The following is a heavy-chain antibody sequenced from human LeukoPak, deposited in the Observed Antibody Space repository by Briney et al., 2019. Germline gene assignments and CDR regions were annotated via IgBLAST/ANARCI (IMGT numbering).Heavy chain of an antibody. V-gene: IGHV1-8*01. Sequence: ASVTVSFTSSVYTFTSYDINWVRQAAGQGLEWMGWMNPRSGNTGYAQNFQGRVTMTRNTSITTSYMGLSSLRSEDTAVYYCARASRTYYGDYLYYFDSWGQGTQVTVSS. CDR2: MNPRSGNT. CDR3: ARASRTYYGDYLYYFDS. CDR1: VYTFTSYD. D-gene: IGHD4-17*01. J-gene: IGHJ4*02.